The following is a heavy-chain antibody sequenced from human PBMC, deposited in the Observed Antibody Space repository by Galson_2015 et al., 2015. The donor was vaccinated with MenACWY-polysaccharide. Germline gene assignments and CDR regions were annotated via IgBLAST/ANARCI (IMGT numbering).Heavy chain of an antibody. J-gene: IGHJ4*02. V-gene: IGHV1-69*04. CDR3: ERDPSVEMATIFFDY. Sequence: SVKVSCKASGGTFSSYAISWVRQAPGQGLEWMGRIIPILGIANYAQKFQGGVTITADKSTSTAYMELSSLRSEDTAVYYCERDPSVEMATIFFDYWGQGTLVTVSS. CDR2: IIPILGIA. D-gene: IGHD5-24*01. CDR1: GGTFSSYA.